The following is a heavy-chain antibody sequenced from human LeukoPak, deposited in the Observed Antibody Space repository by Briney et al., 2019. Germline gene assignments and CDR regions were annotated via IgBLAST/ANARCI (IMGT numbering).Heavy chain of an antibody. CDR3: ARDYCSSTSCYTSSYYFDY. D-gene: IGHD2-2*02. Sequence: SETLSLTCTVSGGSISSYYWSWVRQPAGKGLEWIGRIYTSGSTNYNPSLKSRVTISVDTSKNQFSLKLSSVTAADTAVYYCARDYCSSTSCYTSSYYFDYWGQGTLVTVSS. CDR1: GGSISSYY. J-gene: IGHJ4*02. CDR2: IYTSGST. V-gene: IGHV4-4*07.